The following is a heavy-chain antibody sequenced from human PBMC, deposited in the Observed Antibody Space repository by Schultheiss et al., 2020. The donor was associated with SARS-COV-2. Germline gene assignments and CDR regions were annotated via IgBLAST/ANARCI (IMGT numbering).Heavy chain of an antibody. CDR3: ARVAYYDFWSGYHYYYYYYMDV. CDR1: GGSFSGNY. J-gene: IGHJ6*03. V-gene: IGHV4-59*01. D-gene: IGHD3-3*01. CDR2: IYYSGST. Sequence: SETLSLTCAVYGGSFSGNYWSWIRQPPGKGLEWIGYIYYSGSTNYNPSLKSRVTISVDTSKNQFSLKLSSVTAADTAVYYCARVAYYDFWSGYHYYYYYYMDVWGKGTTVTVSS.